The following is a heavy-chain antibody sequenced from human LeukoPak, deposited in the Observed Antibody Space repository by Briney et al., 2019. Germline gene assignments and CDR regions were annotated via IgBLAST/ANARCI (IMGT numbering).Heavy chain of an antibody. J-gene: IGHJ4*02. CDR2: IKQDGSEK. CDR3: ARGGYDFWSGYYRIGPYYFDY. CDR1: GFTFDDYG. D-gene: IGHD3-3*01. V-gene: IGHV3-7*01. Sequence: GGSLRLSCAASGFTFDDYGMSWVRQAPGKGLEWVANIKQDGSEKYYVDSVKGRFTISRDNAKNSLYLQMNSLRAEDTAVYYCARGGYDFWSGYYRIGPYYFDYWGQGTLVTVSS.